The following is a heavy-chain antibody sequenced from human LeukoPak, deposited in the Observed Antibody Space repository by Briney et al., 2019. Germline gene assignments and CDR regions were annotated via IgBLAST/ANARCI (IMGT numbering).Heavy chain of an antibody. CDR2: IYYSGST. CDR1: GGSFSGYY. J-gene: IGHJ4*02. CDR3: ARLDDRAARIAVGRSSTWSSRRGFDY. Sequence: ETLSLTCAVYGGSFSGYYWSWIRQPPGKGLEWIGNIYYSGSTYYNPSLKSRVTISVDTSKNQFSLKLNSVTAADTAVYYCARLDDRAARIAVGRSSTWSSRRGFDYWGQGTLVTVSS. V-gene: IGHV4-34*01. D-gene: IGHD6-13*01.